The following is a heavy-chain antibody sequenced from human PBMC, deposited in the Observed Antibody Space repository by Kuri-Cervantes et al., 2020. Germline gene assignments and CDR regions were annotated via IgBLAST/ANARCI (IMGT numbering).Heavy chain of an antibody. CDR1: GGSISSGDYY. V-gene: IGHV4-30-4*08. J-gene: IGHJ4*02. Sequence: SCTVSGGSISSGDYYWSWIRQPPGKGLEWIGYIYYSGSTYYNPSLKSRVTISVDTSKNQFSLKLSSVTAADTAVYYCARDSSGYYYFDFWGQGTLVTVSS. D-gene: IGHD3-22*01. CDR3: ARDSSGYYYFDF. CDR2: IYYSGST.